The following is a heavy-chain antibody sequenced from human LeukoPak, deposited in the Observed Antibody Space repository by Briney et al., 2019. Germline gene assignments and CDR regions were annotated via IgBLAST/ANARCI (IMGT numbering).Heavy chain of an antibody. D-gene: IGHD2-15*01. CDR2: IKSDGSST. V-gene: IGHV3-74*01. CDR3: ARDTSLYCSGGSCFSDYFDY. J-gene: IGHJ4*02. CDR1: GFTFSKYW. Sequence: PGGSLRLSCAASGFTFSKYWMHWVRQAPGKGLVWVSRIKSDGSSTSYADSVKGRFTISRDNAENTLYLQMNSLRAEDTAVYFCARDTSLYCSGGSCFSDYFDYWGQGTLVTVSS.